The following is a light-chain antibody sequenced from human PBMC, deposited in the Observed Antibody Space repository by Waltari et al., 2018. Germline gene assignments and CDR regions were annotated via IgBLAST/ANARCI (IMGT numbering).Light chain of an antibody. J-gene: IGKJ2*01. V-gene: IGKV1-39*01. Sequence: DIRMTQSPSSLSASVGDRVSITCRASQTISRYLNWYHLRPGKAPKLLIYAASTLQGGVPSRFSGSGSGSDFTLTITSLQPEDFGTYYCQQSYTTPRYTFGQGTKLQIK. CDR2: AAS. CDR1: QTISRY. CDR3: QQSYTTPRYT.